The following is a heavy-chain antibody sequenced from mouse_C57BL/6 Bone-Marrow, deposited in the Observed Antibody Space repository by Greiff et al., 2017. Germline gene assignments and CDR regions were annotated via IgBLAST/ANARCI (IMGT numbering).Heavy chain of an antibody. Sequence: VQLQQSGAELVRPGASVKLSCTASGFNIKDDYIHWVKQRPEQGLEWIGWIDPEIGDTEYASKFQGKATITSDTSSNTAYLRLSSLTSEDTAVYSCSSFEGNYFDFWGQGTPLTVAS. CDR3: SSFEGNYFDF. CDR2: IDPEIGDT. J-gene: IGHJ2*01. V-gene: IGHV14-4*01. CDR1: GFNIKDDY.